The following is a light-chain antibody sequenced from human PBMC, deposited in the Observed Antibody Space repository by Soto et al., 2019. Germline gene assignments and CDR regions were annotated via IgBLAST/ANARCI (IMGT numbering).Light chain of an antibody. CDR2: DAS. J-gene: IGKJ5*01. CDR3: QQYNSYPIT. CDR1: QSVRNR. V-gene: IGKV1-5*01. Sequence: DIQMTQSPSTLSASVGDRVTITCRASQSVRNRLAWYQQKPGKAPKLLIYDASSLESGVPSRFSGSGSGTEFTLSITGLQPDDFATYYCQQYNSYPITFGQGTRLEIK.